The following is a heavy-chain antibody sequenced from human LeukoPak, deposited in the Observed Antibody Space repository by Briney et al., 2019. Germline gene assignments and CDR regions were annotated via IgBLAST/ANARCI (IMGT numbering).Heavy chain of an antibody. J-gene: IGHJ4*02. CDR2: ISGSGGST. CDR3: AKPIYYGSGSYYFDY. Sequence: GGSLRLSCAASGFTFSSYAMSWVRQAPGKGREWVSAISGSGGSTYYADSVKGRFTISRDNSKNTLYLQMNSLRAEDTAVYYCAKPIYYGSGSYYFDYWGQGTLVTVSS. CDR1: GFTFSSYA. D-gene: IGHD3-10*01. V-gene: IGHV3-23*01.